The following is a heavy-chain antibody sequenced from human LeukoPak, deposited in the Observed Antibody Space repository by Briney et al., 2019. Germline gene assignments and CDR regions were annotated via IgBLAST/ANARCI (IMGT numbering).Heavy chain of an antibody. J-gene: IGHJ3*02. D-gene: IGHD3-22*01. CDR3: ARVRSSYYYESSGYYHYDAFDI. CDR1: GFSSSPYS. Sequence: PGGSLRLSCAASGFSSSPYSMNWLRQAPGKGLEWVSYIDSSSGTIYYADSVRGRFTISGDNAKNSLYLQMNSLRAEDTAVYYCARVRSSYYYESSGYYHYDAFDIWGQGTMVTVSS. CDR2: IDSSSGTI. V-gene: IGHV3-48*01.